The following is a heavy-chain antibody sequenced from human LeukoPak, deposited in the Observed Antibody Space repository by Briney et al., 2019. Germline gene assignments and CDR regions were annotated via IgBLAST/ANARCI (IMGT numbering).Heavy chain of an antibody. Sequence: GGSLRLSCAASGFTFSSYAMSWVRQAPGKGLEWVAVISYDGSNKYYADSVKGRFTISRDNSKNTLYLQMNSLRAEDTAVYYCARALLQSITIFGVATDYWGQGTLVTVSS. CDR3: ARALLQSITIFGVATDY. V-gene: IGHV3-30-3*01. CDR1: GFTFSSYA. CDR2: ISYDGSNK. J-gene: IGHJ4*02. D-gene: IGHD3-3*01.